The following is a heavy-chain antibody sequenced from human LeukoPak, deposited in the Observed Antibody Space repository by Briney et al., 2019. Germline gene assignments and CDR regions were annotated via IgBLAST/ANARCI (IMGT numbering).Heavy chain of an antibody. J-gene: IGHJ4*02. CDR1: GYTSTSYD. CDR3: ARRPLGYCSSTSCYELDY. CDR2: MNPNSGNT. D-gene: IGHD2-2*01. V-gene: IGHV1-8*01. Sequence: ASVKVSCKASGYTSTSYDINWVRQATGQGLEWMGWMNPNSGNTGYAQKFQGRVTMTRNTSISTAYMELSSLRSEDTAVYYCARRPLGYCSSTSCYELDYWGQGTLVTVSS.